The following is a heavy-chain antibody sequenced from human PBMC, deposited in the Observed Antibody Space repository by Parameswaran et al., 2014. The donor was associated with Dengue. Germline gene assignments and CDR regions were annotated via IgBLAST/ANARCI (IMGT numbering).Heavy chain of an antibody. J-gene: IGHJ3*02. CDR2: ISGNGDNT. Sequence: GGSLRLSCVASGFTFSSYAMTWVRQAPGKGLERVSVISGNGDNTYYADSVKGRFTISRDNSRNTLFVQMGSLGAEDTAIYYCAKLMDPRRGYFGSAYFGAFDIWGQGTVVTVSS. D-gene: IGHD3-10*01. CDR3: AKLMDPRRGYFGSAYFGAFDI. V-gene: IGHV3-23*01. CDR1: GFTFSSYA.